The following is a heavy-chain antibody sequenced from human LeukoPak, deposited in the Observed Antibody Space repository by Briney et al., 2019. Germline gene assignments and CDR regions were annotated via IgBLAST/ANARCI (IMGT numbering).Heavy chain of an antibody. CDR1: GFTFSDYY. CDR3: ATSYSYGQPEFDY. Sequence: KPGGSLRLSCAASGFTFSDYYMSWIRQAPGKGLEWVSYISSSGSTIYYAASVKGRFTISRDNAKNSLYLQMNSLRAEDTAVYYCATSYSYGQPEFDYWGQGTLVTVSS. CDR2: ISSSGSTI. J-gene: IGHJ4*02. D-gene: IGHD5-18*01. V-gene: IGHV3-11*01.